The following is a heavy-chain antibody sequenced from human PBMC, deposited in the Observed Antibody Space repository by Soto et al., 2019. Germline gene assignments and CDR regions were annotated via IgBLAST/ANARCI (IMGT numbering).Heavy chain of an antibody. V-gene: IGHV3-30*18. CDR2: ISYDGSNK. D-gene: IGHD6-13*01. CDR3: AKDTAAAGYNIDY. CDR1: GFTFSSYG. Sequence: GGSLRLSCAASGFTFSSYGMHWVRQAPGKGLEWVAVISYDGSNKYYADSVKGRFTISRDNSKNTLYLQMNSLRAEDTAVYYCAKDTAAAGYNIDYWGQGTLVTVSS. J-gene: IGHJ4*02.